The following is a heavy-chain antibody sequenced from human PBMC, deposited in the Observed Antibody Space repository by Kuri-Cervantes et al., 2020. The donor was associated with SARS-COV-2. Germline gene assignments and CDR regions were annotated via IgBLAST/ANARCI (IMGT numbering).Heavy chain of an antibody. Sequence: GGSLRLSCAASGFTFSSYAMSWVRQAPGKGLEWVSAISGSGGSTYYADSVKGRFTISRDNSKNTLYLQMNSLRAEDAAVYYCAKVINSGSWFDPWGQGTLVTISS. CDR2: ISGSGGST. V-gene: IGHV3-23*01. D-gene: IGHD6-19*01. CDR3: AKVINSGSWFDP. J-gene: IGHJ5*02. CDR1: GFTFSSYA.